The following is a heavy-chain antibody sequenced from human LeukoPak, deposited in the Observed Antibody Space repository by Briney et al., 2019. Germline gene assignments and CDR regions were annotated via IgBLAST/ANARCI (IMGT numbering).Heavy chain of an antibody. D-gene: IGHD5-18*01. J-gene: IGHJ4*02. CDR2: INPSGGST. CDR1: GYTFTSYY. Sequence: GASVKVSCKASGYTFTSYYMHWVRQAPGQGLEWMGIINPSGGSTSYAQKFQGRVTMTRDTSTSTVYMELSSLRSEDTAVYYCARLSDVDTTMAQGFDYWGQGTLVTVSS. V-gene: IGHV1-46*01. CDR3: ARLSDVDTTMAQGFDY.